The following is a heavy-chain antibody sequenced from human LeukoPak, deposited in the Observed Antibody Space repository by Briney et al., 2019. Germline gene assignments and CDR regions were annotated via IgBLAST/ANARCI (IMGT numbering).Heavy chain of an antibody. J-gene: IGHJ6*03. D-gene: IGHD3-3*01. V-gene: IGHV4-34*01. CDR2: INHSGST. CDR1: GGSFSGYY. CDR3: ARGRFWSGYYSPGIHNYYYMDV. Sequence: SETLSLTCAVYGGSFSGYYWSWIRQPPGKGLEWIGEINHSGSTNYNPSLKSRVTISVDTSKNQFSLKLSSVTAADTAVYYCARGRFWSGYYSPGIHNYYYMDVWGKGTTVTVSS.